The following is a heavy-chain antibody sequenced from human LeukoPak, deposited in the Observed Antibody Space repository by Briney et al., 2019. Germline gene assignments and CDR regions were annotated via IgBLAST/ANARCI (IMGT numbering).Heavy chain of an antibody. J-gene: IGHJ6*02. CDR2: IYHSGST. D-gene: IGHD2-2*01. V-gene: IGHV4-59*01. Sequence: SETLSLTCADSGGSISSYYWNWMRQSAGKGLEWIGYIYHSGSTNYNPSLKSRVTMSVDTSKNQFSLKLSSVTAADTAVYYCARDTRTVDGMDVWGQGTTVTVSS. CDR1: GGSISSYY. CDR3: ARDTRTVDGMDV.